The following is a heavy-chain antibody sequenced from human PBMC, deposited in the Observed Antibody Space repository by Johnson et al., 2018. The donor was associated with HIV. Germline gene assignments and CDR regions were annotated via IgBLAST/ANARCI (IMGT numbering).Heavy chain of an antibody. CDR2: ISGSGGST. V-gene: IGHV3-23*04. D-gene: IGHD1-1*01. Sequence: VQLVESGGGVVQPGRSLRLSCGASGFTFSSYAMSWVRQAPGKGLEWVSAISGSGGSTYYADSVKGRFTISRDNSKNTLYLQMNSLRAEDTAVYYCAKDRTSAQSAFDIWGQGTMVTVSS. J-gene: IGHJ3*02. CDR1: GFTFSSYA. CDR3: AKDRTSAQSAFDI.